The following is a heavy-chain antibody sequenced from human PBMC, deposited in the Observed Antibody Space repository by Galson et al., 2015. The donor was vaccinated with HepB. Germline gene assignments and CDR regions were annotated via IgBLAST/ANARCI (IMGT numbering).Heavy chain of an antibody. D-gene: IGHD6-13*01. V-gene: IGHV3-23*01. CDR2: ISGSGGST. J-gene: IGHJ4*02. Sequence: SLRLSCAASGFTFSSYAMSWVRQAPGKGLEWVSAISGSGGSTYYADSVKGRFTISRDNPKNTLYLQMNSLRAEDTAVYYCAKGQYSSSWGPGYWGQGTLVTVSS. CDR1: GFTFSSYA. CDR3: AKGQYSSSWGPGY.